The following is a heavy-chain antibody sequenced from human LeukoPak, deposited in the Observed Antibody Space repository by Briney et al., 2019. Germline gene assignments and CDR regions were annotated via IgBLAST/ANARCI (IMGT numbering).Heavy chain of an antibody. CDR1: GYTFSGFY. J-gene: IGHJ4*02. Sequence: ASVKVSCKASGYTFSGFYIHWVRQAPGQGLEWMGWINPNSGVTNYAQKFQGRVTMTRDTSISTAYMELSRLRSDDTAVYYCARGPNYYGSGGYYTNGDYWGQGTLVTVSS. D-gene: IGHD3-10*01. V-gene: IGHV1-2*02. CDR2: INPNSGVT. CDR3: ARGPNYYGSGGYYTNGDY.